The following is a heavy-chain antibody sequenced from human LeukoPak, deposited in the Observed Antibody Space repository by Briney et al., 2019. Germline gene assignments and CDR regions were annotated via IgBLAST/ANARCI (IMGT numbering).Heavy chain of an antibody. CDR2: IFYSGSP. CDR1: GGSISSSSYY. J-gene: IGHJ4*02. Sequence: SETLSLTCTVSGGSISSSSYYWGWIRQPPGKGLEWIGNIFYSGSPNYNPSLESRVTISFDTSKNQFSLKLSSVTAADTAVYYCARVGHLAAAGSYDYWGQGTLVTVSS. CDR3: ARVGHLAAAGSYDY. D-gene: IGHD6-13*01. V-gene: IGHV4-61*05.